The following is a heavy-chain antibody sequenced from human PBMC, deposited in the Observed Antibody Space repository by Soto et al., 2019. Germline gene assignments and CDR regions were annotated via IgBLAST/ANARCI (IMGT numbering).Heavy chain of an antibody. V-gene: IGHV1-69*13. CDR1: GGTFSSYS. CDR3: ARDPGYCSSTSCSGNWFDP. Sequence: SVKVSCKASGGTFSSYSISWVRQAPGQGLEWMGGIIPIFGTANYAQKFQGRVTITADESTSTAYMELSSLRSEDTAVYYCARDPGYCSSTSCSGNWFDPWGQGTLVXVSS. D-gene: IGHD2-2*01. J-gene: IGHJ5*02. CDR2: IIPIFGTA.